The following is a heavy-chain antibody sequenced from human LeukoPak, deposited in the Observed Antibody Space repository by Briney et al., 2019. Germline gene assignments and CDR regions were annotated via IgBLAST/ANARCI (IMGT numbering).Heavy chain of an antibody. CDR3: AAPYYYGSGSYRWFDP. CDR1: GFTFSSYW. J-gene: IGHJ5*02. Sequence: GGSLRLSCAASGFTFSSYWMSWVRQAPGKGLEWVANIKQDGSEKYYVDSVKGRFTISRDNAKNSLYLQMNSLRAEDTAVYYCAAPYYYGSGSYRWFDPWGQGTLVTVSS. V-gene: IGHV3-7*01. D-gene: IGHD3-10*01. CDR2: IKQDGSEK.